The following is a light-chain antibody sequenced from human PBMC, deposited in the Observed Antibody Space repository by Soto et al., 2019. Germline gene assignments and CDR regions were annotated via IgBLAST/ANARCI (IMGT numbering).Light chain of an antibody. CDR1: SSDVGAYNY. J-gene: IGLJ3*02. V-gene: IGLV2-8*01. Sequence: QSALTQPPSASGSPGQSVTISCTGTSSDVGAYNYVSWYQQYPGKAPKLMIYEVSKRPSGVPDRFSGSKSGKTAFLTVSGLQPEDEADYYCTSYAGNNIWVFGGGTKLTVL. CDR3: TSYAGNNIWV. CDR2: EVS.